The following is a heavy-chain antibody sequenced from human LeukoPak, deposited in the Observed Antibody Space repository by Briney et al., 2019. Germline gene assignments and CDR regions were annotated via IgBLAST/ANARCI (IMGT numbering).Heavy chain of an antibody. CDR2: ISYDGSNK. CDR3: ARDPTLYYDNAFDI. J-gene: IGHJ3*02. V-gene: IGHV3-30-3*01. D-gene: IGHD3-9*01. CDR1: GFTFSSKA. Sequence: GGSLRLSCAASGFTFSSKAMHWVRQAPGKGLEWVAVISYDGSNKYYADSVKGRFTISRDNSKNTLYLQMNSLRAEDTAVYYCARDPTLYYDNAFDIWGQGTMVTVSS.